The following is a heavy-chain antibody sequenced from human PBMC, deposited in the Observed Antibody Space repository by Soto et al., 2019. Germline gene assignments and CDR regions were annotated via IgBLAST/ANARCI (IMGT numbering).Heavy chain of an antibody. CDR3: AKIRVGEYYYYTLDV. V-gene: IGHV4-59*01. Sequence: PSETLSLTCTVSGGSISSYYWSWIRQPPGKGLEWIGYIYYSGSTNYNPSLKSRVTISVDTSKNQFSLKLSSVTAADTAVYFCAKIRVGEYYYYTLDVWGQGTAVTVSS. J-gene: IGHJ6*02. CDR2: IYYSGST. D-gene: IGHD3-10*01. CDR1: GGSISSYY.